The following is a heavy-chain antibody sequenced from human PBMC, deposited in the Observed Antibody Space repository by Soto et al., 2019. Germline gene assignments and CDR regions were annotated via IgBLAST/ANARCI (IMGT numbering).Heavy chain of an antibody. J-gene: IGHJ5*02. Sequence: SETRSLTCTVSGGSISSYYWSWIRQPPGKGLEWIGYIYYSGSTNYNPSLKSRVTISVDTSKNQFSLKLSSVTAADTAVYYCARTRVLTGLDPWGQGTLVTVSS. CDR1: GGSISSYY. V-gene: IGHV4-59*01. CDR3: ARTRVLTGLDP. D-gene: IGHD2-21*02. CDR2: IYYSGST.